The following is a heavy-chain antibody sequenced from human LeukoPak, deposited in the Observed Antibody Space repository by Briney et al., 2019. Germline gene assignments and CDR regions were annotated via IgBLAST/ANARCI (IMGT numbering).Heavy chain of an antibody. D-gene: IGHD3-22*01. CDR3: ARHMIVDEDAFDI. V-gene: IGHV5-10-1*01. CDR2: IDPSDSYT. CDR1: GYSFTSYW. J-gene: IGHJ3*02. Sequence: GESLRISCKGSGYSFTSYWISWVRQMPGKGLEWMGRIDPSDSYTNYSPSFQGHVTISADKPISTAYLQWSSLKASDTAMYYCARHMIVDEDAFDIWGQGTMVTVSS.